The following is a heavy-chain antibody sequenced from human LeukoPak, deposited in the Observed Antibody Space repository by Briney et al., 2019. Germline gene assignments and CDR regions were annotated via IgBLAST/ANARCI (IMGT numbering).Heavy chain of an antibody. CDR2: IYYSGST. CDR1: GGSISSGGYY. D-gene: IGHD3-16*01. CDR3: AREARYGGWFDP. V-gene: IGHV4-61*08. Sequence: SETLSLTCTVSGGSISSGGYYWSWIRQPPGKGLEWIGYIYYSGSTNYNPSLKSRVTISVDTSKNQFSLKLSSVTAADTAVYYCAREARYGGWFDPWGQGTLVTVSS. J-gene: IGHJ5*02.